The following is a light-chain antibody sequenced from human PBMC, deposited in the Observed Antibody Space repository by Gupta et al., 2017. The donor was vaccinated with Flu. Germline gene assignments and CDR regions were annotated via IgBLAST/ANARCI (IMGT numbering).Light chain of an antibody. V-gene: IGKV2-28*01. CDR3: RQSLQTGQT. CDR2: LGS. Sequence: DIVLTHSPLSLPVTPGEPASISCRSSQSLLHSNVYNYMDWYPQKPVQSPPLLIYLGSNRASGVPDRFRGSGTGTDFTLKISIVEAEDVGVYYGRQSLQTGQTFGQGTKLDIK. J-gene: IGKJ2*01. CDR1: QSLLHSNVYNY.